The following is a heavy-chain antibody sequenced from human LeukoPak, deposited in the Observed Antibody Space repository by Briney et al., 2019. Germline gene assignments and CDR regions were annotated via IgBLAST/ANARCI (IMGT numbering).Heavy chain of an antibody. CDR3: AKDLGTPVVVVAAAPRHAFDI. CDR1: GFTFSSYG. CDR2: ILSDGSKE. Sequence: GGSLRLSCAASGFTFSSYGMHWVRQAPGKGLEWVAVILSDGSKEFYTDSVKGRFTISRDNSKNTLYLQMNSLRAEDTAVYYCAKDLGTPVVVVAAAPRHAFDIWGQGTMVTVSS. J-gene: IGHJ3*02. V-gene: IGHV3-33*06. D-gene: IGHD2-15*01.